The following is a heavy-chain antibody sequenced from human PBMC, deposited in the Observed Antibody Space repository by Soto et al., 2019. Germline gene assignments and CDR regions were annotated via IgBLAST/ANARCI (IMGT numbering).Heavy chain of an antibody. Sequence: ASVKVSCKASGGTFSSYAISWVRQAPGQGLEWMGGIIPIFGTANYAQKFQGRVTITADESTSTAYMELSSMRSEDTAVYYCARVKHCSSTSCYDAFDIWGQGTMVTVSS. CDR1: GGTFSSYA. CDR3: ARVKHCSSTSCYDAFDI. CDR2: IIPIFGTA. D-gene: IGHD2-2*01. J-gene: IGHJ3*02. V-gene: IGHV1-69*13.